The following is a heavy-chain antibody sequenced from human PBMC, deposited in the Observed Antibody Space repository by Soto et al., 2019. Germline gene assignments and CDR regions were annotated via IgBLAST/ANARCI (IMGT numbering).Heavy chain of an antibody. V-gene: IGHV1-18*01. CDR2: ISAYNGNT. CDR1: GYTFTSYG. Sequence: QVPLVQSGAEVKKPGASVKVSSKASGYTFTSYGISWVRQAPGQGLEWMGWISAYNGNTNYAQKLQGRVTMTTDTSTSTAYMELRSLRSDDTAVYYCARANPTIFGVVISGAFDIWGQGTMVTVSS. J-gene: IGHJ3*02. CDR3: ARANPTIFGVVISGAFDI. D-gene: IGHD3-3*01.